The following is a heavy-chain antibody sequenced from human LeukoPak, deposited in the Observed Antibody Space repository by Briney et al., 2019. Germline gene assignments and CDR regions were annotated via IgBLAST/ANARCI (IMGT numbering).Heavy chain of an antibody. D-gene: IGHD6-19*01. CDR3: ARHVEIAVAGPIDY. CDR1: GGSISSSRDY. Sequence: SEILSLTCTVSGGSISSSRDYWGWIRQPPGKGLEWIGSIYYSGSTYYNPSLKSRVTISVDTSKNQFSLKLSSVTAADTAVYYCARHVEIAVAGPIDYWGQGTLVTVSS. J-gene: IGHJ4*02. CDR2: IYYSGST. V-gene: IGHV4-39*01.